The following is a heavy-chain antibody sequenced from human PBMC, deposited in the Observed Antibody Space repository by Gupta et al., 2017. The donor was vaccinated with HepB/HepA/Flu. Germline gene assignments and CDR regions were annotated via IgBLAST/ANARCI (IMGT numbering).Heavy chain of an antibody. J-gene: IGHJ4*02. D-gene: IGHD4-23*01. CDR3: ARQMGTRVVTPYFAY. CDR1: GDSITNSF. CDR2: ISFNEGT. V-gene: IGHV4-59*08. Sequence: QVQLQESGPRLVKPSETLSLTCSVSGDSITNSFWTWIRQPPGKGLEWVGHISFNEGTNYNPSLKSRVTISLDTSKNKVSLRLSSVTAPETAIYYCARQMGTRVVTPYFAYGGQGTLVTVSS.